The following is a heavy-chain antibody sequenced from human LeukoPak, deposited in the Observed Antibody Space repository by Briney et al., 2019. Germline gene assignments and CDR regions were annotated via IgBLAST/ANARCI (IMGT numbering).Heavy chain of an antibody. CDR3: ARDDPVAGRFDP. J-gene: IGHJ5*02. V-gene: IGHV4-59*11. D-gene: IGHD6-19*01. CDR1: GGSISSHY. Sequence: SETLSLTCTVSGGSISSHYWSWIRQPPGKGLEWIGYIYYSGSTNYNPSLKSRVTISVDTSKNQFSLKLSSVTAADTAVYYCARDDPVAGRFDPWGQGTLVTVSS. CDR2: IYYSGST.